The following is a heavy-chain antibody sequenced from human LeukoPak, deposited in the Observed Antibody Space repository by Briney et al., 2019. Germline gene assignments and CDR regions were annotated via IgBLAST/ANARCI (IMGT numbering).Heavy chain of an antibody. CDR3: ARGGSDPPPYYYYGMDV. CDR2: ISAYNGNT. V-gene: IGHV1-18*01. J-gene: IGHJ6*02. D-gene: IGHD1-26*01. CDR1: GYTFTSYG. Sequence: ASVEVSCKASGYTFTSYGISWVRQAPGQGLEWMGWISAYNGNTNYAQKLQGRVTMTTDTSTSTAYMELRSLRSDDTAVYYCARGGSDPPPYYYYGMDVWGQGTTVTVSS.